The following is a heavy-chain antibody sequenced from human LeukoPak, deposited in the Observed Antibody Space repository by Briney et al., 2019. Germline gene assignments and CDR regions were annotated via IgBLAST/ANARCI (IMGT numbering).Heavy chain of an antibody. V-gene: IGHV3-11*04. Sequence: GGSLRLSCAASGFTFSDYYMSWIRQAPGKGLEWVSYISSSGSTIYYADSVKGRFTISRDNAKNSLYLQMNSLRAEDTAVYYCARVLRYFDWDNWFDPWGQGTLVTVSS. CDR2: ISSSGSTI. J-gene: IGHJ5*02. CDR3: ARVLRYFDWDNWFDP. D-gene: IGHD3-9*01. CDR1: GFTFSDYY.